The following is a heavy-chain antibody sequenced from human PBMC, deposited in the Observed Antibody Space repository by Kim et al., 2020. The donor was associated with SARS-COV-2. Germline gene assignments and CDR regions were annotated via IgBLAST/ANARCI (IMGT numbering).Heavy chain of an antibody. CDR1: GGSISSYY. Sequence: SETLSLTCTVSGGSISSYYWSWIRQPPGKGLEWIGYIYYSGSTNYNPSLKSRVTISVDTSKNQFSLKLSSVTAADTAVYYCARGLVTGLIPIDYWGQGTLVTVSS. J-gene: IGHJ4*02. V-gene: IGHV4-59*01. CDR2: IYYSGST. CDR3: ARGLVTGLIPIDY. D-gene: IGHD2-21*02.